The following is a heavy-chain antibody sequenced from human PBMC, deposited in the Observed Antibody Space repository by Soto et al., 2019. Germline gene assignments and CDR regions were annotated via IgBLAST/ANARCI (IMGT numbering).Heavy chain of an antibody. Sequence: QVQLQQWGAGLLKPSETLSLTCAVYGGSFSGYYWSWIRQPPGKGLEWIGEINHSGSTTYNPSLKSRVTISVDTSKNQFSLKLSSVTAADTAVYYCARGIRTYAFDIWGQGTMVTVSS. J-gene: IGHJ3*02. CDR2: INHSGST. CDR1: GGSFSGYY. V-gene: IGHV4-34*01. CDR3: ARGIRTYAFDI.